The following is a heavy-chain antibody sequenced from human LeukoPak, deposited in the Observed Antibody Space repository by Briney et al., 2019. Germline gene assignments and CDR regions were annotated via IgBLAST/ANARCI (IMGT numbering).Heavy chain of an antibody. CDR2: VNRDGSET. J-gene: IGHJ6*02. V-gene: IGHV3-7*03. CDR1: GFTFSSCA. CDR3: ARNNGMDV. Sequence: PGGSLRLSCSASGFTFSSCAMHWVRQVPGRGPEWVANVNRDGSETYYLDSVKGRFTISKDNAKNSLYLQMNSLRAEDTALYHCARNNGMDVWGQGTTVIVSS.